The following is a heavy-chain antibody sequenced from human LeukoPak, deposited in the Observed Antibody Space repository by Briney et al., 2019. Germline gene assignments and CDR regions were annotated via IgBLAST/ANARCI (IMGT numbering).Heavy chain of an antibody. D-gene: IGHD4-17*01. J-gene: IGHJ5*02. V-gene: IGHV3-23*01. CDR1: GFTCSSYA. CDR3: AKDSVDYGDYVLGIGGWFDP. CDR2: ISGSGSIT. Sequence: GGSLRLSCAASGFTCSSYAMSWVRQAPGKGLEWVSVISGSGSITDYADSVKGRFSISRDNSKNTLYLQMNSLRAEDTAVYYCAKDSVDYGDYVLGIGGWFDPWGQGTLVTVSS.